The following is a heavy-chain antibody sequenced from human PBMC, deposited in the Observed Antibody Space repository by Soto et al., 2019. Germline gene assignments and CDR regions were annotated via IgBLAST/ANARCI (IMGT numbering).Heavy chain of an antibody. Sequence: GGSLRLSCVGSGFSFSSQGIHWVRLPPGNGLEWVAVIWYDGGYESYVDSVKGRFPISRDNSKNPVYLQMNRLRAEDTAAYCCVPSWSGYYFDHWGQGTLVTVSS. D-gene: IGHD2-2*01. J-gene: IGHJ4*02. CDR1: GFSFSSQG. V-gene: IGHV3-33*01. CDR2: IWYDGGYE. CDR3: VPSWSGYYFDH.